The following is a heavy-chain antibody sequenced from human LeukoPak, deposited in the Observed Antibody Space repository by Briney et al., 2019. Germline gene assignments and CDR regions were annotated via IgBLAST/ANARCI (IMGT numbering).Heavy chain of an antibody. CDR1: GFTFSSYW. Sequence: AGGSLRLSCAASGFTFSSYWMHWVRQAPGKGLVWVSRINSDRSSTNYADSVKGRFTISRDNAENSLYLQMDSLGPEDTAVYYWARESISGNYGTYYYYYMNVGRKATTVT. J-gene: IGHJ6*03. CDR3: ARESISGNYGTYYYYYMNV. CDR2: INSDRSST. V-gene: IGHV3-74*01. D-gene: IGHD1-26*01.